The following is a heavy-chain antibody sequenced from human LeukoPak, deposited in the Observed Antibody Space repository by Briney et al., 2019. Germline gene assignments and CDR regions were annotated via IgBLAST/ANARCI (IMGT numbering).Heavy chain of an antibody. CDR2: MNPNSGNT. Sequence: ASVKASCKASGYTFTSYDINWVRQATGQGLEWMGWMNPNSGNTGYAQKFQGRVTMTRNTSISTAYMELSSLRSEDTAVYYCASYCSSTSCSRAVNYYYYGMDVWGQGTTVTVSS. CDR3: ASYCSSTSCSRAVNYYYYGMDV. J-gene: IGHJ6*02. V-gene: IGHV1-8*01. CDR1: GYTFTSYD. D-gene: IGHD2-2*01.